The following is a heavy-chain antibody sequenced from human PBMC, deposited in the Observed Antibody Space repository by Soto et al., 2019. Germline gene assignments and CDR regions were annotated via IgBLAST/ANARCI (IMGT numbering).Heavy chain of an antibody. CDR2: INHYGST. D-gene: IGHD2-2*02. CDR1: GGSFSGYY. CDR3: ARGVYCSSTNCYTDYFQH. J-gene: IGHJ1*01. V-gene: IGHV4-34*01. Sequence: PSETLSLTCAVYGGSFSGYYWSWIRQPPGKGLEWIGEINHYGSTNYNPSLKSRVTISVDTSKNQFSLKLNSVTAADTAVYYCARGVYCSSTNCYTDYFQHWGQGTLVSVSS.